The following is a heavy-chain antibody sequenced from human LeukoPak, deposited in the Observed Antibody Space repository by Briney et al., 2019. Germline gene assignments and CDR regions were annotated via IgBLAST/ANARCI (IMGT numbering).Heavy chain of an antibody. Sequence: ASVKVSCKASGYTFTSYAMHWVRQAPGQRLEWMGWINAGNGNTKYSQKFQGRVTITRDTSASTAYMELSSLRSEDTAMYYCARDLRGTAMEPPFDYWGQGTLVTVSS. CDR3: ARDLRGTAMEPPFDY. D-gene: IGHD5-18*01. J-gene: IGHJ4*02. CDR2: INAGNGNT. V-gene: IGHV1-3*01. CDR1: GYTFTSYA.